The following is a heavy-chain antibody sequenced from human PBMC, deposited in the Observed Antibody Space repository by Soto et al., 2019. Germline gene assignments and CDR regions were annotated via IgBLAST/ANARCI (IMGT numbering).Heavy chain of an antibody. V-gene: IGHV4-39*01. D-gene: IGHD2-21*02. J-gene: IGHJ5*02. Sequence: TSETLSLTCTVSGGSISSSSYYWGWIRQPPGKGLEWIGSTYYSGSTYYNPSLKSRVTVSVDTSKNQFSLKLSSVTAADTAVYYCARHPSDFWFDPWGQGTLVTVSS. CDR1: GGSISSSSYY. CDR3: ARHPSDFWFDP. CDR2: TYYSGST.